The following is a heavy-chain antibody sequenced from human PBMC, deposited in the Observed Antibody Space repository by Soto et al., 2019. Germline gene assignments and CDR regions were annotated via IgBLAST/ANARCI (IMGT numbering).Heavy chain of an antibody. CDR2: IYYSGST. CDR1: GGSISSGDYY. Sequence: QVQLQESGPGLVKPSQTLSLTCTVSGGSISSGDYYWSWIRQPPGKGMEWIGYIYYSGSTYYNPSLKSRVTIPVDTSKNQFSLKLRSVTAAAAAVYYCARSYCSGGCYFDYWGQGTLVTVSS. V-gene: IGHV4-30-4*01. D-gene: IGHD2-15*01. J-gene: IGHJ4*02. CDR3: ARSYCSGGCYFDY.